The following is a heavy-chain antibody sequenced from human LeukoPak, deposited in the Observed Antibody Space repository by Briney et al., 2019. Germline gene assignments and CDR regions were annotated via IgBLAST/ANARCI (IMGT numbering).Heavy chain of an antibody. V-gene: IGHV3-23*01. CDR2: ISGSGGST. CDR3: AKARGYSGYDGFDY. CDR1: GFTVSSNY. D-gene: IGHD5-12*01. Sequence: GSLRLSCAASGFTVSSNYMSWVRQAPGKGLEWVSAISGSGGSTYYADSVKGRFTISRDNSKNTLYLQMNSLRAEDTAVYYCAKARGYSGYDGFDYWGQGTLVTVSS. J-gene: IGHJ4*02.